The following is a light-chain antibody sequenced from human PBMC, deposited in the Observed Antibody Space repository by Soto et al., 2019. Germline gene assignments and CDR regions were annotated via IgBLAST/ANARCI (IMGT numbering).Light chain of an antibody. J-gene: IGKJ1*01. CDR1: QGITIR. V-gene: IGKV3-15*01. CDR3: QQYEGWPRT. Sequence: EIVMTQSPVSLSVFPGETATLSCRASQGITIRLAWYQQRPGQASRLLIYNTSTRATGVPARFSGSGSETDFTLTISSLQSEDSAVYFCQQYEGWPRTFGPGTKVEI. CDR2: NTS.